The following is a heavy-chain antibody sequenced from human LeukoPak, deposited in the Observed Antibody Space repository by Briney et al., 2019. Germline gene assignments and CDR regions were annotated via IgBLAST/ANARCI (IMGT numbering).Heavy chain of an antibody. J-gene: IGHJ5*02. CDR3: ARGSLCSSTSCYRTYNWFDP. V-gene: IGHV4-34*01. CDR1: GGSFSGYY. CDR2: INHSGST. D-gene: IGHD2-2*02. Sequence: SETLSLTCAVYGGSFSGYYWSWIRQPPGKGLEWIGEINHSGSTNYNPSLTSRVTISVDTSKNQFSLKLSSVTAADTAVYYCARGSLCSSTSCYRTYNWFDPWGQGTLVTVSS.